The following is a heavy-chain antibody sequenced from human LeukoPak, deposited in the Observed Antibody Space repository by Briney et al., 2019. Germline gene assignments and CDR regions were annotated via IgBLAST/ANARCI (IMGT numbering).Heavy chain of an antibody. D-gene: IGHD3-9*01. J-gene: IGHJ5*02. CDR1: GGSFSSNYY. CDR2: IYHSGSS. Sequence: SETLSLTCAVYGGSFSSNYYWGWIRQPPGKGLEWIGSIYHSGSSYYNPSLKSRVTISVDTSKNQFSLKLSSVTAADTAVYYCARGRYSRSTFDPWGQGTLVTVSS. V-gene: IGHV4-38-2*01. CDR3: ARGRYSRSTFDP.